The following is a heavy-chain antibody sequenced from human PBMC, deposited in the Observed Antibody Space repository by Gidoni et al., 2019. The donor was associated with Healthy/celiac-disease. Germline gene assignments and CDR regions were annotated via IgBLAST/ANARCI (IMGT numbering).Heavy chain of an antibody. CDR1: GFTLSSYW. J-gene: IGHJ4*02. Sequence: EVQLVASGGGLVQPGGSLRLSCAASGFTLSSYWISWVRQAPGTGLEWVANIKQDGSEKYYVDSVKGRFTISRDNAKNSLYLQMNSLRAEDTAVYYCARGGYCSSTSCYIDVGTDYFDYWGQGTLVTVSS. V-gene: IGHV3-7*03. CDR3: ARGGYCSSTSCYIDVGTDYFDY. D-gene: IGHD2-2*02. CDR2: IKQDGSEK.